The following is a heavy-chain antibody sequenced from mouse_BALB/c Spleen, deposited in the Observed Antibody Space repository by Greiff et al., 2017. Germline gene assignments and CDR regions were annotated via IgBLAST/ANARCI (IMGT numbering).Heavy chain of an antibody. Sequence: EVQLVESGGGLVQPGGSRKLSCAASGFTFSSFGMHWVRQAPEKGLEWVAYISSGSSTIYYADTVKGRFTISRDNPKNTLFLQMTSLRSEDTAMYYCARSDDYDVWFAYWGQGTLVTVSA. D-gene: IGHD2-4*01. J-gene: IGHJ3*01. CDR1: GFTFSSFG. CDR2: ISSGSSTI. CDR3: ARSDDYDVWFAY. V-gene: IGHV5-17*02.